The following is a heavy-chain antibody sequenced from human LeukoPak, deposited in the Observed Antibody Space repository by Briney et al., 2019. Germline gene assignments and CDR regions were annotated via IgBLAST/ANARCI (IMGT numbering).Heavy chain of an antibody. Sequence: SETLSLTCTVSGGSISSYYWSWIRQPPGKGLEWIGYIYYSGSTNYNPSLKSRVTISVDTSKNQFSLKLSSVTAADTAVYYCARVRSSSGYFNYYYYYTDVWGKGTTVTVSS. V-gene: IGHV4-59*01. D-gene: IGHD3-22*01. J-gene: IGHJ6*03. CDR3: ARVRSSSGYFNYYYYYTDV. CDR1: GGSISSYY. CDR2: IYYSGST.